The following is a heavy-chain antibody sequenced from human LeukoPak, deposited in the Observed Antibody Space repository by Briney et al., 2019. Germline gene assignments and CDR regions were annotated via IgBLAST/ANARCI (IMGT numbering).Heavy chain of an antibody. CDR2: ISYDGSNK. CDR3: AREDSSIAARGSFDY. D-gene: IGHD6-6*01. J-gene: IGHJ4*02. V-gene: IGHV3-30*19. Sequence: GRSLRLSCAASGFTFSSYGMHWVRQAPGKGLEWVAVISYDGSNKYYADSVKGRFTISRDNSKNTLYLQMNSLRAEDTAVYYCAREDSSIAARGSFDYWGQGTLVTVSS. CDR1: GFTFSSYG.